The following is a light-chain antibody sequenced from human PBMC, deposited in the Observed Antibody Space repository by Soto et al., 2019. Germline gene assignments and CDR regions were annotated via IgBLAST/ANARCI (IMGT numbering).Light chain of an antibody. Sequence: DTQMTQSPSSLSASVGDRVTITCQASQDISNYLNWYQQKPGKAPKLLIYDASNLETGVPSRFSGSGSGTDFTFTISSLQPEDIATYYCQQYDNLSALTFGGGTKVDIK. V-gene: IGKV1-33*01. J-gene: IGKJ4*01. CDR3: QQYDNLSALT. CDR2: DAS. CDR1: QDISNY.